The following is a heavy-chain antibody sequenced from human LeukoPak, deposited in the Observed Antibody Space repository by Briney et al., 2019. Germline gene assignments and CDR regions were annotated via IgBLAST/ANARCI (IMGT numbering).Heavy chain of an antibody. J-gene: IGHJ3*02. V-gene: IGHV3-66*02. CDR3: ARQADYIPGGAFDI. D-gene: IGHD4-11*01. Sequence: HAGGSLRLSCAASGFTVSSNYMSWVRQAPGKGLEWVSVIYSGGSTYYADSVKGRFTISRDNSKNTLYLQMNSLRAEDTAVYYCARQADYIPGGAFDIWGQGTMVTVSS. CDR1: GFTVSSNY. CDR2: IYSGGST.